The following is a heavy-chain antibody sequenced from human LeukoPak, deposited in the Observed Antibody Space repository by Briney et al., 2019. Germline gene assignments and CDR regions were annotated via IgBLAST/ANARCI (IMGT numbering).Heavy chain of an antibody. V-gene: IGHV4-34*01. J-gene: IGHJ4*02. Sequence: SETLSLTCAVYGGSFSGYYWSWIRQPPGKGLEWIGEINHSGSTNYNPSLKSRVTISVDTSKNQFSLKLSSVTAADTAVYYCARATYCSGDSCYSGIFCDWGPGTLVTVSS. CDR3: ARATYCSGDSCYSGIFCD. CDR2: INHSGST. D-gene: IGHD2-15*01. CDR1: GGSFSGYY.